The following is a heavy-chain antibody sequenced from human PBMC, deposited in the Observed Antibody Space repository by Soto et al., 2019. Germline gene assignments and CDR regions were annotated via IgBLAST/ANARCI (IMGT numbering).Heavy chain of an antibody. J-gene: IGHJ4*02. CDR1: GGSINTFY. D-gene: IGHD5-12*01. CDR2: IFSSGST. CDR3: AREGSYSAYNFAHGIQLWSFEF. V-gene: IGHV4-4*07. Sequence: PSETLSLTCTVSGGSINTFYWSLVRQPAGKGLEWIGSIFSSGSTSFNPSLESRVAMSVDTSKNHFSLNLSSVTAADMAVYYCAREGSYSAYNFAHGIQLWSFEFWGKGALVTVSS.